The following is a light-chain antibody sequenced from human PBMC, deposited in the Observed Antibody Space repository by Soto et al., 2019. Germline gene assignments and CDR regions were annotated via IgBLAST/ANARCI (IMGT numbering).Light chain of an antibody. CDR3: QTWGTGIHV. V-gene: IGLV4-69*01. J-gene: IGLJ1*01. CDR2: LNSDGSY. Sequence: QPVLTQSPSASASLGASVKLTCTLSSGHSSYAIAWHQQQPEKGPRYLMKLNSDGSYSKGDGIPDRFSGSSSGAERYLTISSLQSEDEADYYCQTWGTGIHVFGTGTKLTVL. CDR1: SGHSSYA.